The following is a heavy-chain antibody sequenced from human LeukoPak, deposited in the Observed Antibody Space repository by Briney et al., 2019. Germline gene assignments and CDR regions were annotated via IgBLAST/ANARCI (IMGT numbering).Heavy chain of an antibody. CDR3: AKHPQLRYFDWFPTFFD. V-gene: IGHV3-23*01. CDR2: TSGSGGST. D-gene: IGHD3-9*01. Sequence: TGGSLRLSRAASGFTSSSYAMSWVRQAPGKGLEWVSATSGSGGSTYYADSVKGRFTISRDNSKNTLYLQMNSLRAEDTAVYYCAKHPQLRYFDWFPTFFDWGQGTLVTVSS. J-gene: IGHJ4*02. CDR1: GFTSSSYA.